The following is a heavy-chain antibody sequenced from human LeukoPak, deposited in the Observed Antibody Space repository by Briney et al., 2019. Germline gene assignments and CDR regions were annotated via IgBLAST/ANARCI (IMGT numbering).Heavy chain of an antibody. J-gene: IGHJ6*03. CDR1: GYSISSGYY. CDR3: ARETSQKGVHYMDV. D-gene: IGHD3-16*01. V-gene: IGHV4-38-2*02. CDR2: IYHSGNT. Sequence: SETLSLTCTVSGYSISSGYYWGWIRQPPGKGLEWIGNIYHSGNTYYNPSLKSRVTVSLDMSKNQFSLKLSSVTAADTAVYYCARETSQKGVHYMDVWGKGTTVTISS.